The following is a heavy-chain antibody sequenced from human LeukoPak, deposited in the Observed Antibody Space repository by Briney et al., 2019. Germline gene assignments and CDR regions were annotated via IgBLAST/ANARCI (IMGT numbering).Heavy chain of an antibody. V-gene: IGHV3-73*01. CDR2: IRSKANNYAT. J-gene: IGHJ5*02. CDR3: TRRPLDSSKGWFDP. CDR1: GFTFSDSA. D-gene: IGHD6-13*01. Sequence: GGSLKLPCAASGFTFSDSAMHWVRQASGKGLEWVGRIRSKANNYATASAASVKGRFTISRADSKNTAYLQMNSLKTEDTAVYYCTRRPLDSSKGWFDPWGQGTLVTVSS.